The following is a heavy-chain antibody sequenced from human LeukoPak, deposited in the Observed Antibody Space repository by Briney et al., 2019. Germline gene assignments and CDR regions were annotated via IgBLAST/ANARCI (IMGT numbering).Heavy chain of an antibody. CDR1: GGSISSSSYY. J-gene: IGHJ4*02. Sequence: PSETLSLTCTVSGGSISSSSYYWGWIRQPPGKGLEWIGSIYYSGSTYYNPSLKSRVTISVDTSKNQFSLKLSSVTAADTAVYYCARGGGVCSSTSCYTYFDYWSQGALVTVSS. D-gene: IGHD2-2*02. V-gene: IGHV4-39*01. CDR3: ARGGGVCSSTSCYTYFDY. CDR2: IYYSGST.